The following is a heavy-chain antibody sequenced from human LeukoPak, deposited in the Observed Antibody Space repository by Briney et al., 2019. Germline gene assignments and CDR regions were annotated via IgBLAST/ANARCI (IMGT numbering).Heavy chain of an antibody. Sequence: AGGSPRLSCAASGFTFSSYSMNWVRQAPGKGLEWVSSISSSSSYIYYADSVKGRFTISRDNAKNSLYLQMNSLRAEDTAVYYCARDRRMRDYGDYGLDYWGQGTLVTVSS. J-gene: IGHJ4*02. CDR1: GFTFSSYS. V-gene: IGHV3-21*01. CDR2: ISSSSSYI. D-gene: IGHD4-17*01. CDR3: ARDRRMRDYGDYGLDY.